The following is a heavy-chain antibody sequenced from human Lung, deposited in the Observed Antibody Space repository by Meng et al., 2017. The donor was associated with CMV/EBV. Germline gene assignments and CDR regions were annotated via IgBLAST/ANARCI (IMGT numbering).Heavy chain of an antibody. V-gene: IGHV4-59*01. D-gene: IGHD3-3*01. J-gene: IGHJ6*02. CDR1: GGPITNEY. CDR2: IHYSGSP. CDR3: ARMDRDFWSGYYPGGMDV. Sequence: GSLRLXXTVSGGPITNEYWNWIRQPPGKGLEWIGYIHYSGSPDYNPSLKSRVTITVDMSKKQFSLNLRSVTAADTAVYYCARMDRDFWSGYYPGGMDVWGQGTXVTVSS.